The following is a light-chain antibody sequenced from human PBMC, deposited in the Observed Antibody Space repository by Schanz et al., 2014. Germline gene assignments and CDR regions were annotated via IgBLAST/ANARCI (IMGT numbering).Light chain of an antibody. CDR1: QGISDY. J-gene: IGKJ1*01. Sequence: DIQMTQSPSSLSASVGDRVTITCRASQGISDYLAWYQQKPGKVPKLLIFAASTMQTGVPSRFSGSGSGTDFTLTISSLQPEDVAIYYCQKYNGAPWTFGQGTKVEVK. V-gene: IGKV1-27*01. CDR3: QKYNGAPWT. CDR2: AAS.